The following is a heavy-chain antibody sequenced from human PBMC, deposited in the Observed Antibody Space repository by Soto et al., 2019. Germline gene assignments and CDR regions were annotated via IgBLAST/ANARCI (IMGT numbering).Heavy chain of an antibody. Sequence: GASVKVSCKASGYTFTGYYMHWVRQAPGQGLEWMGWINPNSGGTNYAQKFQGWVTMTRDTSISTAYMELSRLRSDDTAVYYCAREDVDYYGSGGNYYGMDVRGQGTTVTVS. CDR1: GYTFTGYY. CDR3: AREDVDYYGSGGNYYGMDV. CDR2: INPNSGGT. V-gene: IGHV1-2*04. J-gene: IGHJ6*02. D-gene: IGHD3-10*01.